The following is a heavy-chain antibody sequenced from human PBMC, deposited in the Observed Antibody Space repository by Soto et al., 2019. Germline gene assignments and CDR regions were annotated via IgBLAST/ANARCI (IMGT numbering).Heavy chain of an antibody. Sequence: EVHLLESGGGLVQPGGSLRLSCTASGFTFSSYAMTWVRQAPGRGLEGVSGITASGGRTYYADSVKGRFTVSRDNSKSTLYLPMNSLSAEDTAVYYCAKDTRYGDYVRWFDSWGQGTLVTVSS. CDR2: ITASGGRT. D-gene: IGHD4-17*01. CDR1: GFTFSSYA. V-gene: IGHV3-23*01. J-gene: IGHJ5*01. CDR3: AKDTRYGDYVRWFDS.